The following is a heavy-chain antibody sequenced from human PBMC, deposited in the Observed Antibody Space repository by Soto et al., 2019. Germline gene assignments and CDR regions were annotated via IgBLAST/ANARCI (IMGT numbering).Heavy chain of an antibody. D-gene: IGHD1-26*01. CDR3: ARDLMGATRAFDI. J-gene: IGHJ3*02. CDR1: GYTFTSYA. CDR2: INAGNGNT. Sequence: ASVKVSCKASGYTFTSYAMHWVRQAPGQRLEWMGWINAGNGNTKYSQKFQGRVTITRDTSASTAYMELSSLRSEDTAVYYCARDLMGATRAFDIWGQGTMVTVSS. V-gene: IGHV1-3*01.